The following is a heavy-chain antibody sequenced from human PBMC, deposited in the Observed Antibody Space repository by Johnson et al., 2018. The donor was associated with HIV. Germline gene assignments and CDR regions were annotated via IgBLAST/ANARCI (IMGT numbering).Heavy chain of an antibody. Sequence: VQLVESGGGLVQPGGSLRLSCAASGFTVSRNYMSWVRQAPGKGLEWVSVVYSGGSTYYADSVKGRFTISRDNSKNTLYLQMNSLRAEDTAVYYCARAAYSGSHHDAFDIWGQGTMVTVSS. J-gene: IGHJ3*02. V-gene: IGHV3-66*02. D-gene: IGHD1-26*01. CDR3: ARAAYSGSHHDAFDI. CDR2: VYSGGST. CDR1: GFTVSRNY.